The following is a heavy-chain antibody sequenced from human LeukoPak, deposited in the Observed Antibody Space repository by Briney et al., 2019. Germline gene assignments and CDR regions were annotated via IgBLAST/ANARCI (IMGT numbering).Heavy chain of an antibody. J-gene: IGHJ4*02. D-gene: IGHD5-18*01. V-gene: IGHV4-59*01. CDR2: IYYSGST. Sequence: ETLSLTCTVSGCSIISYYWSWIRQPPGKGLAWIGDIYYSGSTNYNPSLKSRVTVSVDMYKNQFSLRLSSVTAADTGVYYCARGWTPEHHTAMAYWGQGTLVTVFS. CDR3: ARGWTPEHHTAMAY. CDR1: GCSIISYY.